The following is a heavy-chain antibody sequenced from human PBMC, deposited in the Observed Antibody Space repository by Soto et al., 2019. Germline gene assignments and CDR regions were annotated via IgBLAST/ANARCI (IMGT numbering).Heavy chain of an antibody. Sequence: GGSLRLSCAVSGFTFSNYAMSWVRQAPGKGLVWVSRINSDGSSTSYADSVKGRFTISRDNAKNTLYLQMNSLRAEDTAVFYCASPSGDFQHWGQGTLVTVSS. V-gene: IGHV3-74*01. CDR3: ASPSGDFQH. D-gene: IGHD3-10*01. CDR2: INSDGSST. CDR1: GFTFSNYA. J-gene: IGHJ1*01.